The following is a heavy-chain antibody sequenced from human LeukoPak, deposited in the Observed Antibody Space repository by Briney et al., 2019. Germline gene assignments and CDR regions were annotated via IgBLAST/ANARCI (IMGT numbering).Heavy chain of an antibody. V-gene: IGHV3-7*01. J-gene: IGHJ3*02. D-gene: IGHD2-8*01. Sequence: GGSLRLSCAASGFTFSSYWMSWVRQAPGKGLEWVANIKQDGSEKYYVDSVKGRFTISRDNAKNSLYLQMNSLRAEDTAVYYCARVQGHPPNGLDIWGQGTMVTVSS. CDR3: ARVQGHPPNGLDI. CDR2: IKQDGSEK. CDR1: GFTFSSYW.